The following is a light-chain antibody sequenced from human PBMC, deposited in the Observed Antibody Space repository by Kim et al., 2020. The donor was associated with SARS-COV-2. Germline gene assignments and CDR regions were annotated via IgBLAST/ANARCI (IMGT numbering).Light chain of an antibody. V-gene: IGKV1-9*01. CDR3: QQLNFYPVT. CDR2: AAY. CDR1: QGISND. Sequence: DIQLTQSPASLSASDGDGVTITCRASQGISNDLAWYQQKPGQAPKRLIYAAYTLQSGVPSRFSGGGSGTAFTLTISSLQPEDFATYYCQQLNFYPVTFGQGTRLEIK. J-gene: IGKJ5*01.